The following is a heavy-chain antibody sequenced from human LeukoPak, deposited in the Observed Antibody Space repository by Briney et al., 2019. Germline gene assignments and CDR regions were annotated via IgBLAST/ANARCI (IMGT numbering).Heavy chain of an antibody. CDR2: ISSSSTI. J-gene: IGHJ6*03. Sequence: GGSLRLSCAASGFTFRSYSMNGVRQAPGKGLEWVSYISSSSTIYKADSVKGRFTISRDNAKNSLYLQMNSLRAEDTAVYYCARDTSYDFWSGYWSSIPNYYYYYMDVWGKGTRSPSP. CDR3: ARDTSYDFWSGYWSSIPNYYYYYMDV. D-gene: IGHD3-3*01. V-gene: IGHV3-48*04. CDR1: GFTFRSYS.